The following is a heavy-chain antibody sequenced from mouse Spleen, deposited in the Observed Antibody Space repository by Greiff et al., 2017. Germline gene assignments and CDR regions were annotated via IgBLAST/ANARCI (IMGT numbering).Heavy chain of an antibody. D-gene: IGHD4-1*01. J-gene: IGHJ2*01. CDR2: INPNNGGT. CDR1: GYTFTDYN. Sequence: DVQLQESGPELVKPGASVKIPCKASGYTFTDYNMDWVKQSHGKSLEWIGDINPNNGGTIYNQKFKGKATLTVDKSSSTAYMELRSLTSEDTAVYYCARWTGTRYYFDYWGQGTTLTVSS. V-gene: IGHV1-18*01. CDR3: ARWTGTRYYFDY.